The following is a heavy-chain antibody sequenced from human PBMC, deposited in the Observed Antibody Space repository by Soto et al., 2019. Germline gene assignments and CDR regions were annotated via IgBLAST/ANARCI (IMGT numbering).Heavy chain of an antibody. J-gene: IGHJ3*02. V-gene: IGHV3-30*18. Sequence: GGSLRLSCAASGFTFSTYGMHWVRQAPGKGLEWVAVISYDGSNKYYADSVKGRFTISRDNSKNTLYLQMNSLRAEDTAVYYCAKDREIGGWAAFDIGGQGTMV. CDR3: AKDREIGGWAAFDI. CDR2: ISYDGSNK. D-gene: IGHD5-12*01. CDR1: GFTFSTYG.